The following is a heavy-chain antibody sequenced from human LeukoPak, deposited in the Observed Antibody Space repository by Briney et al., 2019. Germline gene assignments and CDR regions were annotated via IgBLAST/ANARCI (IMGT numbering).Heavy chain of an antibody. J-gene: IGHJ4*02. Sequence: ASVTVSFKSSGYTFTDNYMHWLRQAPAQGLESMGWISPKTGDTNYAPRFQGRVTMTRDTSISTIYMELSRLRSDDTAVYYCARELSGYHAVSGHWGQGTLVTVSS. D-gene: IGHD5-12*01. CDR3: ARELSGYHAVSGH. CDR2: ISPKTGDT. V-gene: IGHV1-2*02. CDR1: GYTFTDNY.